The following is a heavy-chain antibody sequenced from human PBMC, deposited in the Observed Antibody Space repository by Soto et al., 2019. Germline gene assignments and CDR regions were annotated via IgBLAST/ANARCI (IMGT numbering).Heavy chain of an antibody. CDR3: ARDPSPAAMAFDAFDI. V-gene: IGHV1-69*01. CDR2: IIPIFGTA. Sequence: GXSVKVACAASGGTLSSYAIIWVRQAPGQGLEWMGGIIPIFGTANYAQKFQCRVTITADESTSTAYMELSSLRSEDTAVYYCARDPSPAAMAFDAFDICGQGTMVTVSS. D-gene: IGHD2-2*01. CDR1: GGTLSSYA. J-gene: IGHJ3*02.